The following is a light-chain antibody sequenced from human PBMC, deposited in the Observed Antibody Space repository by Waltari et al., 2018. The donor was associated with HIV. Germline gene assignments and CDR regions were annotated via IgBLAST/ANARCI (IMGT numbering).Light chain of an antibody. CDR3: LQGYSSILT. Sequence: DIQVTQSPSSLSASVGDRVTIICRTSENINTFLNWFQQKPGKIPRLVIYGASRLESGVPSRFSGTGSGTECSRTISGLQPEDFATYYCLQGYSSILTFGPGTKVEVK. CDR1: ENINTF. CDR2: GAS. J-gene: IGKJ3*01. V-gene: IGKV1-39*01.